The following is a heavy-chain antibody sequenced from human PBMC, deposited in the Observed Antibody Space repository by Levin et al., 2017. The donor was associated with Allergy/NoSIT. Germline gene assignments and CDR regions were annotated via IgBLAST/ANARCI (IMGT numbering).Heavy chain of an antibody. CDR3: AKGVMITFGGVIVPDYYFDY. CDR2: ISGSGGST. J-gene: IGHJ4*02. Sequence: GGSLRLSCAASGFTFSSYAMSWVRQAPGKGLEWVSAISGSGGSTYYADSVKDRFTISRDNSKNTLYLQMNSLRAEDTAVYYCAKGVMITFGGVIVPDYYFDYWGQGTLVTVSS. V-gene: IGHV3-23*01. CDR1: GFTFSSYA. D-gene: IGHD3-16*02.